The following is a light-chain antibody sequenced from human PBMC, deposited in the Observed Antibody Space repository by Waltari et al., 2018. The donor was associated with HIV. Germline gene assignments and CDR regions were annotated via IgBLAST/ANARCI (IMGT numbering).Light chain of an antibody. CDR2: DAS. Sequence: EIVMTQSPASLSVAQGERVTLSGRARQSVSSDLALYQQKPVQFTRLLIYDASARATGIPTRFSGSGSVTEFTLTISSLQSEDFAVYYCQQYINWPPYTFGQGTKLQIK. CDR3: QQYINWPPYT. J-gene: IGKJ2*01. CDR1: QSVSSD. V-gene: IGKV3-15*01.